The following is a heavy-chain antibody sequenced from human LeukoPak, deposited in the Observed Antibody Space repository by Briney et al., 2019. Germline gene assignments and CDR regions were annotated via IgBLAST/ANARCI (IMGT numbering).Heavy chain of an antibody. CDR3: TTQPFDY. V-gene: IGHV3-30*02. J-gene: IGHJ4*02. CDR2: IRYDGSNK. Sequence: GGSLRLSCAASGFTFSSYGMHWVRQAPGKGLEWVAFIRYDGSNKYYADSVKGRFTISRDNSKNTLYLQMNSLRAEDTAVYYGTTQPFDYWGQGTLATVSS. CDR1: GFTFSSYG.